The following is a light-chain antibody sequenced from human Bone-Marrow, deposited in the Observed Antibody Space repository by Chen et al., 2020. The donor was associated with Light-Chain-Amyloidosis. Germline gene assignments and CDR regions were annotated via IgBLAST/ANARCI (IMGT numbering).Light chain of an antibody. CDR2: EVT. Sequence: QSAMTQPASASGSPGQSITISCTGTSSDVGGDNHVSWYQQHPDKAPKLMIYEVTNRPSWFPDRFSGSKSDNTASLTISGLQTGDEAAYCCSSYTITNTLVFGSGTRVTVL. CDR1: SSDVGGDNH. V-gene: IGLV2-14*01. CDR3: SSYTITNTLV. J-gene: IGLJ1*01.